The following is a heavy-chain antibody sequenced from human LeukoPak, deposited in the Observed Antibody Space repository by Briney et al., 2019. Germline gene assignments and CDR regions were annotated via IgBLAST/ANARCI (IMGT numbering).Heavy chain of an antibody. CDR2: ISAHNGNT. V-gene: IGHV1-18*01. J-gene: IGHJ4*02. CDR1: GYTFTSYG. D-gene: IGHD4-17*01. CDR3: ARDRGTVTGYFYY. Sequence: ASVKVSCKASGYTFTSYGISWVRQAPGQGLEWMGWISAHNGNTNYAQKFQGRVTITADKSTSTAYMELSSLRSEDTAVYYCARDRGTVTGYFYYWGQGTLVTVSS.